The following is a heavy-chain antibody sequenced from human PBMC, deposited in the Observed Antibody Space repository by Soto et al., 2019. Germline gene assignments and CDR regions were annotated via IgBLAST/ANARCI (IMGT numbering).Heavy chain of an antibody. Sequence: QVQLVQSGAEVKKPGASVKVSCKASGYTFTSYDINWVRQATGQGLEWKGWMNPNSGNTGYAQKFQVRVNMTRNTSIGTAYMELSSLRSEDTAVYYCAGERAGTTSMDVWGQGTTVTVSS. V-gene: IGHV1-8*01. CDR1: GYTFTSYD. CDR3: AGERAGTTSMDV. CDR2: MNPNSGNT. D-gene: IGHD1-1*01. J-gene: IGHJ6*02.